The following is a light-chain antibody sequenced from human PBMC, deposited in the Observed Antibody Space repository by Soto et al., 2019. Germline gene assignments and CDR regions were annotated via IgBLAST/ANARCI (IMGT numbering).Light chain of an antibody. CDR1: SSNVGVNY. J-gene: IGLJ3*02. CDR3: AAWDDSLRGHV. Sequence: QSVLTQAPSASGTPGQRVTISCSGSSSNVGVNYVYWYQQFPGTAPKLLIYRNDQRPSGVPDRFSGSKSGTSASLAISGLRSDDEADYHCAAWDDSLRGHVFGGGTQLTVL. CDR2: RND. V-gene: IGLV1-47*01.